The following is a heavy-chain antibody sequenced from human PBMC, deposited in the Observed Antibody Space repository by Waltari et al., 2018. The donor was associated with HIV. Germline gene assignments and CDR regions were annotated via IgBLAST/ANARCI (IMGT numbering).Heavy chain of an antibody. CDR1: GYKFVNHD. CDR3: TRGLALRIAGAGADV. CDR2: INPKTGDT. V-gene: IGHV1-8*01. Sequence: QSPTEVKRPGASVRVSCRTSGYKFVNHDITLVRQAVGEGLQWMGYINPKTGDTQFLKKYCGRLTLTRNISNATAYFDLSNRTRDDTATYYCTRGLALRIAGAGADVWGQGTTVIVSS. J-gene: IGHJ6*02. D-gene: IGHD4-17*01.